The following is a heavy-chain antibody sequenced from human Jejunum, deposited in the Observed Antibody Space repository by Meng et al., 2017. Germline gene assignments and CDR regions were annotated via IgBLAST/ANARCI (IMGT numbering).Heavy chain of an antibody. CDR3: AAVCFSCFDDFDF. CDR1: GYTFTGYY. Sequence: ASVKVSCKASGYTFTGYYIHWIRQAPGQSLEWMGWIHPNTGGTEYAQNFKGRVTMTRDTSTSTAYMELNRLTSNDTAVYYCAAVCFSCFDDFDFWGQGTMVTVSS. D-gene: IGHD2-21*01. V-gene: IGHV1-2*02. CDR2: IHPNTGGT. J-gene: IGHJ3*01.